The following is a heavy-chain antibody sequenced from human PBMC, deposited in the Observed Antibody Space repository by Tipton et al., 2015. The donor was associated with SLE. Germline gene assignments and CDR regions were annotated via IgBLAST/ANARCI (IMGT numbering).Heavy chain of an antibody. CDR2: IYYSGST. V-gene: IGHV4-39*01. Sequence: TLSLTRTVSGGSISSSSYHWGWIRQPPGKGLEWIGSIYYSGSTYYNPSLKSRVTISVDTSKNQFSLKLSSVTAADTAVYYCARSGEQGKAFDIGGQGTMVTVSS. CDR1: GGSISSSSYH. J-gene: IGHJ3*02. CDR3: ARSGEQGKAFDI.